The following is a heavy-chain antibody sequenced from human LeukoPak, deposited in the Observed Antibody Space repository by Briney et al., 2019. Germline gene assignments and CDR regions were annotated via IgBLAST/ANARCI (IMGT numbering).Heavy chain of an antibody. CDR1: GFXFSNYA. J-gene: IGHJ4*02. V-gene: IGHV3-23*01. CDR2: ISGGGGGT. D-gene: IGHD3-22*01. CDR3: AKDPSYE. Sequence: PGGSLRLSCAASGFXFSNYAMSWVRQAPGKGLEWVSGISGGGGGTTSYADSVKGRFTISRDNSKNTLFLQMNSLRADDTAVYYCAKDPSYEWGQGTLVTVSS.